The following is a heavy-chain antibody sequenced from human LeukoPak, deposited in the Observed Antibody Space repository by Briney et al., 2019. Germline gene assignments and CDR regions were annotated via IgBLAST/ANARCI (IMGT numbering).Heavy chain of an antibody. Sequence: PSETLSLTCTVSGGSISSYYWSWIRQPPGKGLEWIGYIYYSGSTNYNPSLKSRVTISVDTSKSQFSLKLSSVTAADTAVYYCARSRYGSGWYYFDYWGQGTLVTVSS. CDR2: IYYSGST. CDR3: ARSRYGSGWYYFDY. V-gene: IGHV4-59*08. J-gene: IGHJ4*02. D-gene: IGHD6-19*01. CDR1: GGSISSYY.